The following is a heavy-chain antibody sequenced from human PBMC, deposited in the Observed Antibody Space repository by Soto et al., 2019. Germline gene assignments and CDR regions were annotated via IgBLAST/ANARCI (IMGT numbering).Heavy chain of an antibody. J-gene: IGHJ4*02. V-gene: IGHV3-15*07. CDR2: IKSKTDGGTI. Sequence: EVQPVESGGGLVQPGGSLRLSCAASGFTFNNAWMNWVRQAPGKGLEWVDRIKSKTDGGTIDYNAPVKGRFTISRDDSKNTLYLQMSSLKIEDTAVYYCTTDRYWGQGTLVTVSS. CDR1: GFTFNNAW. CDR3: TTDRY.